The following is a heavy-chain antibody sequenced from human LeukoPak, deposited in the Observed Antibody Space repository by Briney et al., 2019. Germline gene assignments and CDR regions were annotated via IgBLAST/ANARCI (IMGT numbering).Heavy chain of an antibody. J-gene: IGHJ6*02. Sequence: PSETLSLTCTVSGGSISSSSYYWGWIRQPPGTGLEWLGSIYYSGSTYYNPSLKSRVTISVDTSKNQFSLKLSSVTAADTAVYYCASHHSSGYYYYYYGMDVWGQGTTVTVSS. CDR2: IYYSGST. CDR3: ASHHSSGYYYYYYGMDV. D-gene: IGHD3-22*01. CDR1: GGSISSSSYY. V-gene: IGHV4-39*01.